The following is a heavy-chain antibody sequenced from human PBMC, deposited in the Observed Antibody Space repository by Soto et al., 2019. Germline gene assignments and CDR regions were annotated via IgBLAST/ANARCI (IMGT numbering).Heavy chain of an antibody. J-gene: IGHJ4*02. CDR1: GGSISSYY. CDR3: AGSTVTTPIDY. Sequence: PSETLSLTCTVSGGSISSYYWSWIRQPPGKGLEWIGYIYYSGSTNYNPSLKSRVTISVDTSKNQFSLKLSSVTAADTAVYYCAGSTVTTPIDYWGQGTLVTVSS. D-gene: IGHD4-17*01. V-gene: IGHV4-59*08. CDR2: IYYSGST.